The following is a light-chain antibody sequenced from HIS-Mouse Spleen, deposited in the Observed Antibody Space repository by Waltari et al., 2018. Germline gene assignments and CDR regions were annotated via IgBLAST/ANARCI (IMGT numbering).Light chain of an antibody. CDR3: YSTDSSGNHRV. CDR2: EDS. Sequence: SYELTQPPSVSVSPGQTARITCSGDALPKKYAYWYQQKSGQAPVLVIYEDSKRPSGIPESFSGSSSGTMGALTISGGQVEDEADYYCYSTDSSGNHRVFGGGTKLTVL. J-gene: IGLJ2*01. CDR1: ALPKKY. V-gene: IGLV3-10*01.